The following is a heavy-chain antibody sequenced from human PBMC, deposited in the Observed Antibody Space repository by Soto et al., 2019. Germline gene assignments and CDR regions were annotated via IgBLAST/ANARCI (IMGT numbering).Heavy chain of an antibody. V-gene: IGHV5-10-1*01. CDR2: IDPSDSYT. CDR3: ARHAGGRYNWFDP. CDR1: GYSFTSYW. D-gene: IGHD6-19*01. Sequence: GASLKISCKRSGYSFTSYWISWVRQMPGKGLEWMGRIDPSDSYTNYSPSFQGHVTISADKSISTAYLQWSSLKASDTAMYYCARHAGGRYNWFDPWGQGTLVTVSS. J-gene: IGHJ5*02.